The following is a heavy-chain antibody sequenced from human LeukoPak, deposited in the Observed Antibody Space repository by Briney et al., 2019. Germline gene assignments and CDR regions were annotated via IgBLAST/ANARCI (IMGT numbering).Heavy chain of an antibody. CDR1: GFTFSSYS. J-gene: IGHJ3*02. V-gene: IGHV3-48*04. D-gene: IGHD2-21*02. CDR2: ISSSSSTI. Sequence: GGSLRLSCAASGFTFSSYSMNWVRQAPGKGLEWVSYISSSSSTIYYADSVKGRFTISRDNAKNSLYLQMNSLRAEDTAVYYCVYINHKLYCGGDCYSGLDAFDIWGQGTMVTVSS. CDR3: VYINHKLYCGGDCYSGLDAFDI.